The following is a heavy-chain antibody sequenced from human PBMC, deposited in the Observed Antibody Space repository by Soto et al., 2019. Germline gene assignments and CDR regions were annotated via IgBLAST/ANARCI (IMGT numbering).Heavy chain of an antibody. D-gene: IGHD6-13*01. J-gene: IGHJ3*02. Sequence: SKTLSLTCTVSGGSISSYYWSWIRQPPGKGLEWIGYIYYSGSTNYNPSLKSRVTISVDTSKNQYSLKLSSVTAADTAVYYCARGAIAAAGLPFDIWGQGTMVTVSS. CDR3: ARGAIAAAGLPFDI. CDR1: GGSISSYY. V-gene: IGHV4-59*01. CDR2: IYYSGST.